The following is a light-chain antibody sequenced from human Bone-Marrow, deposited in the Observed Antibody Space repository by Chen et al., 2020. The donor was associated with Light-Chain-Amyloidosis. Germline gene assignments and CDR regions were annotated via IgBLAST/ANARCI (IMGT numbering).Light chain of an antibody. J-gene: IGLJ2*01. CDR1: DLPTKY. Sequence: SYELTQPSSVSVSPGQPARITCSGDDLPTKYAYWYQQKPGQAPVLVIHRDTARSSGISERFSGSSSGTTATLTISGVQAEDEADYHCQSADSSGTYEVIFGGGTKLTVL. CDR2: RDT. V-gene: IGLV3-25*03. CDR3: QSADSSGTYEVI.